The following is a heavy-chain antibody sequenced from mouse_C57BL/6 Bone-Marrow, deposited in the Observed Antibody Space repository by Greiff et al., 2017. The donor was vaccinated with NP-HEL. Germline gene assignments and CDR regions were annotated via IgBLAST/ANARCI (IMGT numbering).Heavy chain of an antibody. V-gene: IGHV1-64*01. CDR3: ARRRGWLPCDY. J-gene: IGHJ2*01. CDR1: GYTFTSYW. CDR2: IHPNSGST. D-gene: IGHD2-2*01. Sequence: VQLQQPGAELVKPGASVKLSCKASGYTFTSYWMHWVKQRPGQGLEWIGMIHPNSGSTNYNEKFKSKATLTVDKSSSTAYMQHSRLTSEDAAVYYCARRRGWLPCDYWGQGTTLTVSS.